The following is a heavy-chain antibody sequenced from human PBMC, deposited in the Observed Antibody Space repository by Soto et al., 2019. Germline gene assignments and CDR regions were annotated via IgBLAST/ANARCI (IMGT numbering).Heavy chain of an antibody. CDR3: AKTANGWFSAFDI. CDR1: GFTFSSYA. V-gene: IGHV3-23*01. Sequence: EVQLLESGGGLVQPGGSLRLSCAASGFTFSSYAMSWVRQAPGKGLEWVSAISGSGGTTYYADSVKGRFTFSRDNSKNTLYLQMNSLRSEDTAVYYCAKTANGWFSAFDIWGQGTRVTVSS. CDR2: ISGSGGTT. J-gene: IGHJ3*02. D-gene: IGHD6-19*01.